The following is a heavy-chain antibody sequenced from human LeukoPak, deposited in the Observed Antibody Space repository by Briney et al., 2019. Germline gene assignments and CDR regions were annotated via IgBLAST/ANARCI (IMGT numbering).Heavy chain of an antibody. J-gene: IGHJ5*02. Sequence: SETLSLTCTASGGSISNYYWSWIRQPPGKGLEWIGYIYYSGSTNYNPSLKSRVIISVDTSKNQFSLKLSSVTAADTAVYYCARHKSGIDWFDPWGQGTLVTVSS. CDR3: ARHKSGIDWFDP. D-gene: IGHD1-14*01. CDR2: IYYSGST. CDR1: GGSISNYY. V-gene: IGHV4-59*08.